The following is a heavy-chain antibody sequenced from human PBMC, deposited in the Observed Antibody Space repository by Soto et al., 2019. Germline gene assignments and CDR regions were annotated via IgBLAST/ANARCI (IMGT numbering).Heavy chain of an antibody. CDR1: GFTFSSYG. V-gene: IGHV3-30*18. Sequence: GESLRLSCTASGFTFSSYGMHWVRQAPGKGLEWVGGIAHDGSNEYYADSVKGRFTISRDNSKNTPYLQMNSLRAEDTAVYYCAKARCGDYHYYYYGMDVWGQGTTLTVSS. CDR3: AKARCGDYHYYYYGMDV. J-gene: IGHJ6*02. D-gene: IGHD4-17*01. CDR2: IAHDGSNE.